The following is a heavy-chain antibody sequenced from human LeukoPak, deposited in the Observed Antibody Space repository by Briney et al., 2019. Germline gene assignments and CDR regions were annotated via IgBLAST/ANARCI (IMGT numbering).Heavy chain of an antibody. CDR3: ARVYAATMGY. V-gene: IGHV1-18*01. D-gene: IGHD5-12*01. CDR1: GYTFTSYG. CDR2: ISAYNGNT. J-gene: IGHJ4*02. Sequence: ASVKVSCKASGYTFTSYGISWVRQAPGPGLEWMGWISAYNGNTNYEQKIQGRVTLTTDTSTSTAYMELRSLRSDDTAVYYCARVYAATMGYWGQGTLVTVSS.